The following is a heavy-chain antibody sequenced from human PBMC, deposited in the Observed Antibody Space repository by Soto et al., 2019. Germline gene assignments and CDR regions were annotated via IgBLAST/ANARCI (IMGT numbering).Heavy chain of an antibody. CDR2: IRVGNGDR. CDR1: GYIFTNHD. D-gene: IGHD3-10*01. J-gene: IGHJ4*02. Sequence: QVQLVQSRPEVKEPGDSVRVSCKASGYIFTNHDITWVRQAPGQGLEWMGWIRVGNGDRYYPPKFRGRITVTRDTSTTTAYMELRSLRSDDTGVYYCARESPTMVDGVIGPGDYWGQGTLVTVSS. CDR3: ARESPTMVDGVIGPGDY. V-gene: IGHV1-18*01.